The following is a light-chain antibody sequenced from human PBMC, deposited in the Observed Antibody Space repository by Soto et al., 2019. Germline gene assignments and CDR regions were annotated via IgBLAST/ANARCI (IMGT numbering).Light chain of an antibody. CDR1: QSVSSSY. J-gene: IGKJ1*01. CDR3: QQYNNWWT. V-gene: IGKV3-15*01. Sequence: EIVLTQSPGTLSLSPGERATLSCRASQSVSSSYLAWYQQKPGQAPGLLIYGASIRATGIPARFSGSGSGTEFTLTISSLQSEDFAVYYCQQYNNWWTFGQGTKVDIK. CDR2: GAS.